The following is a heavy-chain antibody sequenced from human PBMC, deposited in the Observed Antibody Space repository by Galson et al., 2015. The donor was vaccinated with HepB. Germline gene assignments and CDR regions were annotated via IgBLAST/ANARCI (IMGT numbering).Heavy chain of an antibody. Sequence: TLSLTCTVSGGSVSRSSYYWGWVRQSPGKGLEWIGTIYHHSGTTYYNPSLKSRVAISVDTSGNQFSLKLSSVTAADTAVYYCTRPAPYTTSSYDYFCMDVWGEGTPVTVSS. V-gene: IGHV4-39*01. CDR3: TRPAPYTTSSYDYFCMDV. D-gene: IGHD6-6*01. CDR1: GGSVSRSSYY. J-gene: IGHJ6*03. CDR2: IYHHSGTT.